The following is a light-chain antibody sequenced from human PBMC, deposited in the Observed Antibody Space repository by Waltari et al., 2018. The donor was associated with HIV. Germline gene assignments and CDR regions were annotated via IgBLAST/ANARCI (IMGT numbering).Light chain of an antibody. J-gene: IGLJ3*02. V-gene: IGLV2-14*01. CDR3: VSYKSSSSPV. CDR2: EVS. CDR1: SFDIYGYNF. Sequence: QSALTQPASVSGSPGQSIPISCTGASFDIYGYNFFSWFQHHPGKAPKVIIYEVSNRPSGVSNRFSGSKSGNTASLTISGLQPEDEAEYFCVSYKSSSSPVFGGGTKLTV.